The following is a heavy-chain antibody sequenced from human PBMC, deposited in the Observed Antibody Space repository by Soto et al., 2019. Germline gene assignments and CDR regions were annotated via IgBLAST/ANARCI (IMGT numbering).Heavy chain of an antibody. V-gene: IGHV3-30*18. CDR1: GFMFSSFG. CDR2: ISYDGTYQ. D-gene: IGHD4-4*01. CDR3: AKRHSDLVIGAFDV. J-gene: IGHJ3*01. Sequence: GGSLRLSCAASGFMFSSFGIHWVRQAPGKGLEWVAVISYDGTYQYYDDSVKGRFTISRDNFGNTVALQMNSLRPEDTAVYYCAKRHSDLVIGAFDVWGPGAVVTVSS.